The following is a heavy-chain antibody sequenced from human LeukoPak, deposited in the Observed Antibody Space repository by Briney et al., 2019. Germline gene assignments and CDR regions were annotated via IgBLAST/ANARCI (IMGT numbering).Heavy chain of an antibody. J-gene: IGHJ3*02. Sequence: ASVKVSCKASGYTFTGYYMHGVRQAPGQGLEWMGRINPNSGGTNYAQKFQGRVTMTTDTSTSTAYIELSTARTDNTALYYTARACCGGSAFDSW. CDR2: INPNSGGT. CDR3: ARACCGGSAFDS. D-gene: IGHD2-15*01. CDR1: GYTFTGYY. V-gene: IGHV1-2*06.